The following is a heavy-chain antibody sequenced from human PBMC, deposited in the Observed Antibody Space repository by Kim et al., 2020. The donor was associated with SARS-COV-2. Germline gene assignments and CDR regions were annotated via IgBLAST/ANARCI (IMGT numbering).Heavy chain of an antibody. CDR3: ARGPRIAAAGPRPVLVA. J-gene: IGHJ4*02. Sequence: GGSLRLSCAASGFTFSSYSMNWVRQAPGKGLEWVSYISSSSSTIYYADSVKGRFTISRDNAKNSLYLQMNSLRDEDTAVYYCARGPRIAAAGPRPVLVAWGQGTLVTVSS. CDR2: ISSSSSTI. CDR1: GFTFSSYS. D-gene: IGHD6-13*01. V-gene: IGHV3-48*02.